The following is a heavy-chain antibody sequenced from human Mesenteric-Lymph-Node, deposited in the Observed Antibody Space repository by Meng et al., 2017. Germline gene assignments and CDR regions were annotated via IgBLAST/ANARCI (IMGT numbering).Heavy chain of an antibody. CDR2: IYYSGST. CDR1: GGSISSSSYY. V-gene: IGHV4-39*07. Sequence: SETLSLICTVSGGSISSSSYYWGWIRQPPGKGLEWIGSIYYSGSTYYNPSLKSRINISVDTSKNQFSLKLHSVTAADTAVYYCARTADGTFDSWGQGTLVTVSS. CDR3: ARTADGTFDS. D-gene: IGHD1-14*01. J-gene: IGHJ4*02.